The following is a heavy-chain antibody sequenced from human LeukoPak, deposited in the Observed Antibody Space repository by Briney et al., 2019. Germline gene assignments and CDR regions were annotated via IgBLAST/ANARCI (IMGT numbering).Heavy chain of an antibody. CDR3: AKEQRIRHCSEGVCMEGYYFDY. CDR2: LSRGGGTT. V-gene: IGHV3-23*01. J-gene: IGHJ4*02. CDR1: GFNFNMFA. Sequence: GGSLRLSCTGSGFNFNMFAMNWVRQAPGQGLEWVSGLSRGGGTTNYADSVKGRFTISRDKSKNMVFMQMNSLRPEDTAVYYCAKEQRIRHCSEGVCMEGYYFDYWGQGSLVTVSS. D-gene: IGHD2-8*01.